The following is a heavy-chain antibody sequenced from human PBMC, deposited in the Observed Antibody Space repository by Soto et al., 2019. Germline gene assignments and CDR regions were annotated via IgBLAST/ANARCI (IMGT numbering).Heavy chain of an antibody. CDR2: IYNAGST. CDR1: GFTVSSNY. V-gene: IGHV3-53*01. CDR3: ATQREPSMVRGSYGMDV. J-gene: IGHJ6*02. D-gene: IGHD3-10*01. Sequence: GGSLRLSCATSGFTVSSNYMSWVRQAPGKGLEWVSVIYNAGSTYYADSVKGRFSISRDSSKTTLYLQMSSLRAEDTAVYYCATQREPSMVRGSYGMDVWGQGTTVTVSS.